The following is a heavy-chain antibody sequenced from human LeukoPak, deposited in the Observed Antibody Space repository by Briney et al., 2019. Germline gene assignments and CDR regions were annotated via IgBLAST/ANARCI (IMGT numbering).Heavy chain of an antibody. J-gene: IGHJ4*02. V-gene: IGHV3-23*01. CDR1: GFTFSSYG. CDR3: AKPLFGVAPFDY. D-gene: IGHD3-3*01. CDR2: ISGSGGST. Sequence: GGTLRLSCAASGFTFSSYGMSWVRQAPGKGLEWVSAISGSGGSTYYADSVKGRFTISRDSSKNTLYLQMNSLRAEDTAVYYCAKPLFGVAPFDYWGQGTLVTVSS.